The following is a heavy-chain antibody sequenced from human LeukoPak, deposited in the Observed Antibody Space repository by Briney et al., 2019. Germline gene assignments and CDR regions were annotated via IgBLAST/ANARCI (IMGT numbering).Heavy chain of an antibody. Sequence: ASVKVSCKASGYTFTGYYIHWVRQAPGQGLEWMGWTNPDSGVTNYAQKFQGRATMTRDTSISTAYMELSRLRSDDTAVYYCARGRDSGSPYDAFDIWGQGTMVTVSS. V-gene: IGHV1-2*02. J-gene: IGHJ3*02. D-gene: IGHD1-26*01. CDR2: TNPDSGVT. CDR3: ARGRDSGSPYDAFDI. CDR1: GYTFTGYY.